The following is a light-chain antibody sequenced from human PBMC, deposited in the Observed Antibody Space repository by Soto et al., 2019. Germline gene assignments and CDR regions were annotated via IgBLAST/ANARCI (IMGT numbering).Light chain of an antibody. CDR3: QHRTNWTPI. Sequence: ENVLTLSPSTLPLSPGERATLSCRSSQSVSSYLAWYQQKPGQAPRLLIYDASNRATGIPARFSGSGSGTDFTLTISCREPDDFAVQSCQHRTNWTPIVGQGTRLEIK. CDR2: DAS. J-gene: IGKJ5*01. CDR1: QSVSSY. V-gene: IGKV3-11*01.